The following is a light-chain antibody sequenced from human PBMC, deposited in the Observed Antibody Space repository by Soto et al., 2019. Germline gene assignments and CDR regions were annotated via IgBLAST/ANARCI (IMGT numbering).Light chain of an antibody. Sequence: GYRVTITCRASQSISSYLNWYQQKPGKAPKLLIYAASSLQSGVPSRFSGSGSGTDFTLTISSLQPEDFATYYCLQDHDDSWTFGQGTKVDIK. J-gene: IGKJ1*01. CDR1: QSISSY. CDR3: LQDHDDSWT. V-gene: IGKV1-39*01. CDR2: AAS.